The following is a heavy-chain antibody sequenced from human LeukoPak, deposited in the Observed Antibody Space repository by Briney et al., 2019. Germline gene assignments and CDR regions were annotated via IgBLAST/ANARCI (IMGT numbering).Heavy chain of an antibody. D-gene: IGHD4-17*01. CDR2: INPSGGST. CDR3: ARGLYGDYVEGFYAFDI. V-gene: IGHV1-46*01. Sequence: ASVKVSCKASGYTFTSYYMHWVRQAPGQGLEWMGIINPSGGSTSYAQKFQGRVTMTRDMSTSTVYMELSSLRSEDTAVYYCARGLYGDYVEGFYAFDIWGQGTMVTVSS. J-gene: IGHJ3*02. CDR1: GYTFTSYY.